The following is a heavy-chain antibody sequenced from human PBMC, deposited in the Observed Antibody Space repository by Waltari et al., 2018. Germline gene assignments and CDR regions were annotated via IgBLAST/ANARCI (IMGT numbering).Heavy chain of an antibody. Sequence: QVQLQQWGAGLLKPSETLSLTCAVYGGSFSGYYWSWIRQPPGKGLEWIGEINNSGSTNYNPYLKSRVTISVDTSKNQFSLKLSSVTAADTAVYYCARRVHRGTTVTKGLDYWGQGTLVTVSS. CDR3: ARRVHRGTTVTKGLDY. CDR2: INNSGST. CDR1: GGSFSGYY. V-gene: IGHV4-34*01. J-gene: IGHJ4*02. D-gene: IGHD4-4*01.